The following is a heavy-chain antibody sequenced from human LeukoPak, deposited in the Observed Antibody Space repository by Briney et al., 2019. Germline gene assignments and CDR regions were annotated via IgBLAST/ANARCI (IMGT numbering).Heavy chain of an antibody. D-gene: IGHD3-10*01. J-gene: IGHJ3*02. CDR1: GFTVSSNY. Sequence: GSLRPCCAASGFTVSSNYMSWVRQAPGKGLEWVSIIYGGGSTYYADSVKGRFTISRDNSKNTLYLQMNSLRAEDTAVYHCARVTFNYYGSGDAFHIWGQGTMVTVSS. V-gene: IGHV3-66*01. CDR2: IYGGGST. CDR3: ARVTFNYYGSGDAFHI.